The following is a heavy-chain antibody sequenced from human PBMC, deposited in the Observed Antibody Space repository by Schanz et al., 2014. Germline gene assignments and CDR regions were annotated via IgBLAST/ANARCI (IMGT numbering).Heavy chain of an antibody. CDR3: AKIRYDSSGYYLPYYGMDV. J-gene: IGHJ6*02. V-gene: IGHV3-23*04. Sequence: EVQLVESGGGLVHPGGSLRLSCAASGFTLTSYALTWVRQAPGKGLEWVAGISGSGGSTDYADSVKGRFIIPRDNSKNTLYLQMNSLRAEDTAVYYCAKIRYDSSGYYLPYYGMDVWGQGTTVIVSS. CDR1: GFTLTSYA. CDR2: ISGSGGST. D-gene: IGHD3-22*01.